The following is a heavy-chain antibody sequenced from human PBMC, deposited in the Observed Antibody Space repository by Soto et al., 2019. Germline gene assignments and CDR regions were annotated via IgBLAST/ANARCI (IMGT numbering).Heavy chain of an antibody. J-gene: IGHJ6*02. CDR2: ISGYNGDT. D-gene: IGHD2-8*01. CDR3: AKNGQPPYYYYGLDV. CDR1: GYIFTRYG. V-gene: IGHV1-18*01. Sequence: ASVKVSCKASGYIFTRYGISWVRQAPGQGLEWMGWISGYNGDTNYAREFQGRVSMTIDTSTTTAYMELRSLTSDDTTVYYCAKNGQPPYYYYGLDVWGQGTKVTVSS.